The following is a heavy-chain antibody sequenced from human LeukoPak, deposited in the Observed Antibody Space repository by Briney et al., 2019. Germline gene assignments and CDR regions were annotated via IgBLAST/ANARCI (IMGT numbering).Heavy chain of an antibody. CDR3: AGEDPEAHKFDY. J-gene: IGHJ4*02. CDR1: GGSISSGDYY. CDR2: IYYSGST. Sequence: SQTLSLTCTVSGGSISSGDYYWSWIRQPPGKGLEWIGYIYYSGSTYYNPSLKSRVTISVDTSKNQFSLKLSSVTAADTAVYYCAGEDPEAHKFDYWGQGTLVTVSS. D-gene: IGHD6-6*01. V-gene: IGHV4-30-4*01.